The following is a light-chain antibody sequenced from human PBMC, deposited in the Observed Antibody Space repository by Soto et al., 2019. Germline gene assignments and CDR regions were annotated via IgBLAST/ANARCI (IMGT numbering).Light chain of an antibody. CDR1: QSVSSSY. Sequence: DRVMTQSPDTLSVSPRERATLSCRASQSVSSSYLSWYQQKPGQAPRLLIYGASSRATGVPARISGSGSGTEFTLTISSLQSEDVAVHYCQKYNTWPPNTFGGGTKVDIK. V-gene: IGKV3-15*01. J-gene: IGKJ4*01. CDR2: GAS. CDR3: QKYNTWPPNT.